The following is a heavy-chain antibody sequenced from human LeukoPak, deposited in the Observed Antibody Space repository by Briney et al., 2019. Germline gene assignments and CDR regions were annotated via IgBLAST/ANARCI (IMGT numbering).Heavy chain of an antibody. CDR1: GYTLTEFS. CDR3: ARGAGWLYD. D-gene: IGHD3-22*01. V-gene: IGHV1-24*01. CDR2: SDPKSGKT. Sequence: ASVKVSCKVSGYTLTEFSMHWVRQPAGKGLEWMGGSDPKSGKTVYAQKFQGRVSINADKSTNTVYMELSSLKLEDTAVYYCARGAGWLYDWGQGTLVIVSS. J-gene: IGHJ4*02.